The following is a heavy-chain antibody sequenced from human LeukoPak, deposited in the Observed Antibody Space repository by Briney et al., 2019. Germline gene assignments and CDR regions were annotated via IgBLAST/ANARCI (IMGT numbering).Heavy chain of an antibody. V-gene: IGHV4-39*01. J-gene: IGHJ6*02. CDR3: ASLVTTGAYVYYCGLDV. CDR2: IYYSGSI. D-gene: IGHD4-17*01. Sequence: SETLSLTCTVSGGSISSTSYYWGWISQPPGKGLEWIGSIYYSGSIYYNPSLKSRVTISVDTSKNQFSLKLSSVTAPDTAVYYCASLVTTGAYVYYCGLDVWGPGTTVTVSS. CDR1: GGSISSTSYY.